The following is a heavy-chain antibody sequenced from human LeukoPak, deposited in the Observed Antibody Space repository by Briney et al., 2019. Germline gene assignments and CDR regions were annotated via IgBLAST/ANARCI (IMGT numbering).Heavy chain of an antibody. CDR2: ISGSGGST. CDR3: ASLRNDYVWGSYRTFDY. Sequence: PGGSLRLSCAASGFTFSSSAMTWVRQAPGKGLEWVSGISGSGGSTYYADSVKGRFTISRDNAKNSLYLQMNSLRAEDTAVYYCASLRNDYVWGSYRTFDYWGQGTLVTVSS. CDR1: GFTFSSSA. J-gene: IGHJ4*02. D-gene: IGHD3-16*02. V-gene: IGHV3-23*01.